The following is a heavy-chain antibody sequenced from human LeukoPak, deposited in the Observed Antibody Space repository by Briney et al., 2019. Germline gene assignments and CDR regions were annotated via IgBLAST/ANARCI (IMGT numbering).Heavy chain of an antibody. CDR3: ARAMSGYSSSSDSDY. CDR2: INPNSGGT. V-gene: IGHV1-2*02. Sequence: ASVKVSCKASGYTFTGYYMHWVRQAPGQGLEWMGWINPNSGGTNYAQKFQGRVTMTRDTSISTAYMELSRLRSDDTAVYYCARAMSGYSSSSDSDYWGQGTLVTVSS. D-gene: IGHD6-6*01. J-gene: IGHJ4*02. CDR1: GYTFTGYY.